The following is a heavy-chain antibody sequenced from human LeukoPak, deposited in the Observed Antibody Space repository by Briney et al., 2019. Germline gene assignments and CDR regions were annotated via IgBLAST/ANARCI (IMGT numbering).Heavy chain of an antibody. D-gene: IGHD5-18*01. CDR1: GFTFSSYW. V-gene: IGHV3-74*01. CDR3: ATWIQLWSDFDY. CDR2: INSDGSST. J-gene: IGHJ4*02. Sequence: GGSLRLSCAASGFTFSSYWMHWVRQAPGKGLVWVSRINSDGSSTSYADSVKGRFTISRDNAKNTLYLQMNSLRAEDTAVYYCATWIQLWSDFDYWGQGTPVTVSS.